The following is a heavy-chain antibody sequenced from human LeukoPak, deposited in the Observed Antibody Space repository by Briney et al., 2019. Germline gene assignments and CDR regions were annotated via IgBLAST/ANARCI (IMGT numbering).Heavy chain of an antibody. CDR1: GFTFSSYA. CDR2: ISYDGSNK. Sequence: GRSLRLSCAASGFTFSSYAMLWVRQAPGKGLEWVAVISYDGSNKYYADSVKGRFTISRDNSKNTLYLQMNSLRAEDTAVYYCARDYYKQQLDNYYYGMDVWGQGTTVTVSS. CDR3: ARDYYKQQLDNYYYGMDV. D-gene: IGHD6-13*01. V-gene: IGHV3-30-3*01. J-gene: IGHJ6*02.